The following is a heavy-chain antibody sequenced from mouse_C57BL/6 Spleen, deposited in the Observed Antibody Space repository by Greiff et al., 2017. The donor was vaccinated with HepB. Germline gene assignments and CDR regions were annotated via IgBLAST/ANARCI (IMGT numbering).Heavy chain of an antibody. J-gene: IGHJ1*03. CDR3: VTTVVARDWYFDV. Sequence: EVMLVESGGGLVQPKGSLKLSCAASGFSFNTYAMNWVRQAPGKGLEWVARIRSKSNNYATYYADSVKDRFTISRDDSESMLYLQMNNLKTEDTAMYYCVTTVVARDWYFDVWGTGTTVTVSS. CDR1: GFSFNTYA. CDR2: IRSKSNNYAT. V-gene: IGHV10-1*01. D-gene: IGHD1-1*01.